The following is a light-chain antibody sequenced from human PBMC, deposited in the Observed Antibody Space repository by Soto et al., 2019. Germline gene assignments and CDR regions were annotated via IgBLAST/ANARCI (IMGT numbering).Light chain of an antibody. CDR3: QQSYIAPPT. CDR2: AAS. CDR1: LTTSIY. V-gene: IGKV1-39*01. Sequence: DNQLTQSPSSVSAYLGDRVTITCRASLTTSIYLNWYQHKPGKAPRLLIYAASSLQSGVPSRFSGSGSGTHFTLTISSLQAEDFATYYCQQSYIAPPTFGQGTKVE. J-gene: IGKJ1*01.